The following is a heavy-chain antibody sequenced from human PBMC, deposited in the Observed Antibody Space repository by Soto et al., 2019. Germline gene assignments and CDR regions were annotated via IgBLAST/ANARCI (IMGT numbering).Heavy chain of an antibody. CDR1: GGSFSGYY. J-gene: IGHJ4*02. CDR2: INHSGST. Sequence: PSETLSLTCAVYGGSFSGYYCSFIRHPPGKGLEWIGEINHSGSTNYNPSLKSRATISVDTSKNQFSLKLSSVTAADTAVYYCARGIPDTAMATEIDYWGQGTLVTVSS. D-gene: IGHD5-18*01. V-gene: IGHV4-34*01. CDR3: ARGIPDTAMATEIDY.